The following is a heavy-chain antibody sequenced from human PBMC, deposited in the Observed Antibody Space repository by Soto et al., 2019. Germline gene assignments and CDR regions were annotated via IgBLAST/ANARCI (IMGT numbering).Heavy chain of an antibody. CDR3: ARHDFWSGYYSRGNYYYYYMDV. Sequence: PGGSLRLSCAASGFTFSSYSMNWVRQAPGKGLEWVSSISSSSSYIYYADSVKGRFTISRDNAKNSLYLQMNSLRAEDTAVYYCARHDFWSGYYSRGNYYYYYMDVWGKGTTVTVSS. V-gene: IGHV3-21*01. D-gene: IGHD3-3*01. CDR1: GFTFSSYS. J-gene: IGHJ6*03. CDR2: ISSSSSYI.